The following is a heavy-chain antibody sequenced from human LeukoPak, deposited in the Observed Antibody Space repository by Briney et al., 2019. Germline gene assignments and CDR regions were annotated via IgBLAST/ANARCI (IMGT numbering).Heavy chain of an antibody. J-gene: IGHJ4*02. CDR3: AKRARLSTIAAAGTEFDY. D-gene: IGHD6-13*01. CDR2: ISGSGGST. CDR1: GFTFSSYA. V-gene: IGHV3-23*01. Sequence: GGSLRLSCAASGFTFSSYAMSWVRQAPGKGLEWVSAISGSGGSTYYADSVKGRFTISRDNSKNTLYLQMNSLRAEDTAVYYCAKRARLSTIAAAGTEFDYWGQGTLVTVSS.